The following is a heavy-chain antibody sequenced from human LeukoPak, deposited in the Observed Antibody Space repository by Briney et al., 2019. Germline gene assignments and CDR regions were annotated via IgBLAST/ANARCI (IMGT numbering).Heavy chain of an antibody. V-gene: IGHV3-30*18. CDR3: AKIRYNGAAAGHYYYGMDV. CDR2: ISYDGSNK. D-gene: IGHD6-13*01. J-gene: IGHJ6*01. Sequence: GGSLGLSCAASGFTFSSYAMHWVRQAPGKGLEWVAVISYDGSNKYYADSVKGRFTISRDNSKNTLYLQMNSLRAEDTAVYYCAKIRYNGAAAGHYYYGMDVWGQGTTVTVSS. CDR1: GFTFSSYA.